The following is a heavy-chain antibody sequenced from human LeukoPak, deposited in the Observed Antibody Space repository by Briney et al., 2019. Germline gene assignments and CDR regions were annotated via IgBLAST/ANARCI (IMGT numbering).Heavy chain of an antibody. CDR2: ISPSGNYI. Sequence: GGSLRLSCAASGFAFSSHSMNWVRQAPGKGLEWVSSISPSGNYIYYADSLEGRFTISRDNAKNSLYLQMHSLRAEDTAVYYCARDLSSSTSCYSYWAQGTLVTVFS. CDR3: ARDLSSSTSCYSY. V-gene: IGHV3-21*01. J-gene: IGHJ4*02. CDR1: GFAFSSHS. D-gene: IGHD2-2*01.